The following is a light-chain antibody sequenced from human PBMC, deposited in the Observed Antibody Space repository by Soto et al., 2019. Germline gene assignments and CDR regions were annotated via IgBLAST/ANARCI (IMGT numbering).Light chain of an antibody. CDR2: AAS. V-gene: IGKV1-39*01. Sequence: SPSSLSASVGDRVTITCRASQSISSYLNWYQQKPGKAPKLLIYAASSLQSGVPSRFSGSGSGTDFTLTISSLQPEDFATYYCQQSYSTPPITFGQGTRLEIK. CDR3: QQSYSTPPIT. CDR1: QSISSY. J-gene: IGKJ5*01.